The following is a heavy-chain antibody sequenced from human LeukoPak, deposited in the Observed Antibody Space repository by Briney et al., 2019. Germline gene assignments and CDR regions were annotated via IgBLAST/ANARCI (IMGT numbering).Heavy chain of an antibody. D-gene: IGHD2-15*01. CDR3: ARESYCSGGSCTVAFDI. CDR1: GGTFSSYA. J-gene: IGHJ3*02. Sequence: GSSVKVSCKASGGTFSSYAISWVRQAPGQGLEWMGGIIPIFGTANYAQKFQGRVTITADESTSTAYVELSSLRSEDTAVYYCARESYCSGGSCTVAFDIWGKGTMVTVSS. V-gene: IGHV1-69*01. CDR2: IIPIFGTA.